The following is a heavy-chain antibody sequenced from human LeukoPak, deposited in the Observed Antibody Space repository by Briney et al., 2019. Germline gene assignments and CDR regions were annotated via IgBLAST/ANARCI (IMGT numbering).Heavy chain of an antibody. CDR3: ARQPLVAPVSYYFDY. CDR1: GGSISSNSHY. D-gene: IGHD5-12*01. Sequence: SETLSLTCTVSGGSISSNSHYWGWIRQPPGKGLEWIAIIYYTGTTYYNPSLRSRVTLSVDTSKNQFSLKLSSVTATDTAVYYCARQPLVAPVSYYFDYWGQGTLVTVSS. V-gene: IGHV4-39*01. J-gene: IGHJ4*02. CDR2: IYYTGTT.